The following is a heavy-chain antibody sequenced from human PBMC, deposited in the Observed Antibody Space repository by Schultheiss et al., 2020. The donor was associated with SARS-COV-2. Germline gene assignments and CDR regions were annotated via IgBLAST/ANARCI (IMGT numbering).Heavy chain of an antibody. V-gene: IGHV4-59*08. CDR1: GGSISSYY. CDR2: IYYSGST. CDR3: ARPRGYCSSTSCYTRLDAFDI. Sequence: GSLRLSCTVSGGSISSYYWSWIRQPPGKGLEWIGYIYYSGSTNYNPSLKSRVTISVDTSKNQFSLKLSSVTAADTAVYYCARPRGYCSSTSCYTRLDAFDIWGQGTMVTVSS. D-gene: IGHD2-2*02. J-gene: IGHJ3*02.